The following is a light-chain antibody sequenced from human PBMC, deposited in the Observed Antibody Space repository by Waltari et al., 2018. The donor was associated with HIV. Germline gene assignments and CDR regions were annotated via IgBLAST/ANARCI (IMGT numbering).Light chain of an antibody. CDR1: QSISKY. CDR3: QQSYSTPQM. J-gene: IGKJ1*01. Sequence: DIQMTQSPSSLSASVGDRVTITCRASQSISKYLNWYQQKAGKTPELLVFAASNLQRGVPSRFRGSGSGTDFTLTISSLQPEDSASYYCQQSYSTPQMFGQGTKVEIK. V-gene: IGKV1-39*01. CDR2: AAS.